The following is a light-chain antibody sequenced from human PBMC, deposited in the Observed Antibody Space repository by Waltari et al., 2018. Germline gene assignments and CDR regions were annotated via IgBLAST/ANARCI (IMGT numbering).Light chain of an antibody. CDR2: GAS. V-gene: IGKV3-20*01. CDR1: QSISSTY. CDR3: HQYGTARA. J-gene: IGKJ1*01. Sequence: ETVLTQSPGTLSLSPGDRATLSCRASQSISSTYLAWYQQKPGQPPRLLIFGASSRATGTPDRFSGSGSGTDFTLTISRLEPEDFAVYYCHQYGTARAFGQGTKVEI.